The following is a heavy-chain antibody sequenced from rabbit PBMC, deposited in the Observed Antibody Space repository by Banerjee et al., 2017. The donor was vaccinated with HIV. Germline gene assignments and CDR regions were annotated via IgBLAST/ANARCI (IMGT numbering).Heavy chain of an antibody. CDR2: IDTNDGDT. J-gene: IGHJ2*01. Sequence: QERLVESGGGLVKPEGSLKLSCTASGFSFSNKAVMCWVRQAPGKGLEWIACIDTNDGDTDYANWPKGRFTVSKTSSTTVTLQMTSLTAADTATYFCARNYVNAFDPWGPGTLVTVS. CDR1: GFSFSNKAV. CDR3: ARNYVNAFDP. V-gene: IGHV1S45*01. D-gene: IGHD1-1*01.